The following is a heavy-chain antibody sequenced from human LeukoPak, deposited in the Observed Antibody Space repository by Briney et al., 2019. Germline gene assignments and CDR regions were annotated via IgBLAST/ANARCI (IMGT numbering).Heavy chain of an antibody. J-gene: IGHJ3*02. CDR2: ISSSGSTI. D-gene: IGHD3-10*01. CDR1: GSTFSSYE. CDR3: ARDFGDDAFDI. Sequence: GGSLRLSCAASGSTFSSYEMNWVRQAPGKGLEWVSYISSSGSTIYYADSVKGRFTISRDNAKNSLYLQMNSLRAEDTAVYYCARDFGDDAFDIWGQGTMVTVSS. V-gene: IGHV3-48*03.